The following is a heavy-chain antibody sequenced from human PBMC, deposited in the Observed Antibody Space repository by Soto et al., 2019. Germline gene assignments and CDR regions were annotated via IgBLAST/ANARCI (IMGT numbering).Heavy chain of an antibody. Sequence: ASVKASFNASGYTFTAYYMHWVRQAPGQGLEWMGWINPNSGGTNYAQKFQGWVTMTRDTSISTAYMELSGPRSDGTAVHYWARERLRGVTDYYYGLDAGGQATTVSVSS. D-gene: IGHD5-18*01. V-gene: IGHV1-2*04. CDR1: GYTFTAYY. CDR2: INPNSGGT. CDR3: ARERLRGVTDYYYGLDA. J-gene: IGHJ6*02.